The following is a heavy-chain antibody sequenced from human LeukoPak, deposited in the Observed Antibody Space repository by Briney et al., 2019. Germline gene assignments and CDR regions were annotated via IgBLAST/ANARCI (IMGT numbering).Heavy chain of an antibody. J-gene: IGHJ4*02. CDR2: IYSGGST. V-gene: IGHV3-53*01. CDR1: GFTVSSNY. CDR3: ARYPSDQYYFDY. Sequence: PGGSLRLSCAASGFTVSSNYMSWVRQAPGKGLECVSVIYSGGSTYYADSVKDRFTISRDNSKNTLYLQMNSLRAEDTAVYYCARYPSDQYYFDYWGQGTLVTVSS.